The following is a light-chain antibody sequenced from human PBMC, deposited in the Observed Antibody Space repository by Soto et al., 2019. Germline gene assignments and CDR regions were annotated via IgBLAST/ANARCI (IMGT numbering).Light chain of an antibody. V-gene: IGKV1-39*01. CDR1: QSISSY. Sequence: DIQMTQSPSSLSASVGDRVTITCRASQSISSYLNWYQQKPGKAPKLLIYAASSLQSGVPSRFSGSGSGTDFTLTISSLQREDFATYYCQQSYSTPWTFGQGTKVVIK. CDR2: AAS. J-gene: IGKJ1*01. CDR3: QQSYSTPWT.